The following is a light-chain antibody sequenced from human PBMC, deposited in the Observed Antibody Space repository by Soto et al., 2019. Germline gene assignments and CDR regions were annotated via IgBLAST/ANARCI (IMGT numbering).Light chain of an antibody. V-gene: IGLV2-18*02. CDR1: YSDVGSDNH. CDR3: ASYTTSITYV. CDR2: EVN. J-gene: IGLJ1*01. Sequence: QSALTQPPSVSGSPGQSVTISCTGTYSDVGSDNHVSWYQQPPGSAPKLMIYEVNSRPWGFPDRFSGSRSGNTASLTISGLQADDEADYYCASYTTSITYVFGSGTKVTVL.